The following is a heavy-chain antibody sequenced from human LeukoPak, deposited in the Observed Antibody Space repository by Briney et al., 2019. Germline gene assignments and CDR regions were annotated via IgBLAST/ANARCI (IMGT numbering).Heavy chain of an antibody. CDR1: GFSFSDSY. CDR2: ITSSGTTT. V-gene: IGHV3-11*01. J-gene: IGHJ4*02. Sequence: PGGSLRLSCSASGFSFSDSYMSWFRLSPEKGLEWIACITSSGTTTEYADSVKGRFTISRVNAKNSLYLQMNSLRPEDTAVYYCGRDPDYGDPYWGQGTLVTVSS. D-gene: IGHD4/OR15-4a*01. CDR3: GRDPDYGDPY.